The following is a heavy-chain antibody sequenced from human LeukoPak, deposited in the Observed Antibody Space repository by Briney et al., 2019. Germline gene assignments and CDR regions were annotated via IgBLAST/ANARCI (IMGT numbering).Heavy chain of an antibody. CDR1: GYTFTSYY. V-gene: IGHV1-46*01. D-gene: IGHD1-26*01. CDR2: INPSGGST. J-gene: IGHJ4*02. Sequence: ASVKVSCKASGYTFTSYYMHWVRQAPGQGLEWMRIINPSGGSTSYAQKFQGRVTMTRDTSTSTVYMELSSLRSEDTAVYYCARDAEWEPTDYWGQGTLVTVSS. CDR3: ARDAEWEPTDY.